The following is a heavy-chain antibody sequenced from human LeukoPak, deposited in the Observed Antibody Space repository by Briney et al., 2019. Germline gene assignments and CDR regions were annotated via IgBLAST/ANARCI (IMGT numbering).Heavy chain of an antibody. CDR3: ARVFQWLGTGGNYFDY. CDR2: TSSSSSTI. D-gene: IGHD6-19*01. V-gene: IGHV3-48*01. CDR1: GFTFSSYS. J-gene: IGHJ4*02. Sequence: GGSLRLSCAASGFTFSSYSMNWVRQAPGKGLEWVSSTSSSSSTIYYADSVKGRFTISRDNAKNSLYLQMNSLRAEDTAVYYCARVFQWLGTGGNYFDYWGQGTLVTVSS.